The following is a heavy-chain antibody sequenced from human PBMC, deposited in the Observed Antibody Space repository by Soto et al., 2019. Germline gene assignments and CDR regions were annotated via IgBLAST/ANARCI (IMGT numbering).Heavy chain of an antibody. D-gene: IGHD3-3*01. Sequence: LRLSCAASGFTFSSYEMTWVRQAPGEGLEWFSFISSSGRTKYYADSVKGRFTISRDNAKNSLYLQMNSLRAEDTAVYYCARDESQYYDFWSGYKMDVWGQGTTVTVSS. J-gene: IGHJ6*02. V-gene: IGHV3-48*03. CDR3: ARDESQYYDFWSGYKMDV. CDR2: ISSSGRTK. CDR1: GFTFSSYE.